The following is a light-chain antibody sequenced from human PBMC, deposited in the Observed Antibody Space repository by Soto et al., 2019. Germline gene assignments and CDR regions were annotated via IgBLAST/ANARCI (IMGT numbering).Light chain of an antibody. CDR2: EVN. V-gene: IGLV2-14*01. CDR1: SSDVGGYDY. CDR3: SSYSISTAYL. Sequence: QSALTQPASVSGSPGQSITISCTGTSSDVGGYDYVSWYQLHPGKAPKLMVFEVNNRPSGVSYRFSGSKSGYTASLTISGLQAEDEADYFCSSYSISTAYLFGTGTKVTVL. J-gene: IGLJ1*01.